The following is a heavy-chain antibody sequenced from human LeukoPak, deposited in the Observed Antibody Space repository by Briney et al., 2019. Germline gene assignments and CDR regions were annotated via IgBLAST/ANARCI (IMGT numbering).Heavy chain of an antibody. D-gene: IGHD2-2*01. CDR2: ISGSSGST. CDR1: GFTFSSYA. CDR3: AKDKTQDIVVVPAAIIFDY. Sequence: GGSLRLSCAASGFTFSSYAMSWVRQAPGKGLEWVSAISGSSGSTYYADSVKGRFTISRDNSKNTLYLQMNSLRAEDTAVYYCAKDKTQDIVVVPAAIIFDYWGQGTLVTVSS. J-gene: IGHJ4*02. V-gene: IGHV3-23*01.